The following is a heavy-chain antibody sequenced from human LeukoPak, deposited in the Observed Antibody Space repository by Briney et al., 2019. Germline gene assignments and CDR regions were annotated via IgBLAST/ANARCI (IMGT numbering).Heavy chain of an antibody. CDR3: ATSIRYSYGLDFDC. CDR2: ISAYNGNT. CDR1: GYTFTSYG. D-gene: IGHD5-18*01. J-gene: IGHJ4*02. V-gene: IGHV1-18*01. Sequence: ASVKVSCKASGYTFTSYGISWVRQAPGQGLEWMGWISAYNGNTNYAQKLQGRVTMTTDTSTSTAYMELRSLRSDDTAVYYCATSIRYSYGLDFDCWGQGTLVTVSS.